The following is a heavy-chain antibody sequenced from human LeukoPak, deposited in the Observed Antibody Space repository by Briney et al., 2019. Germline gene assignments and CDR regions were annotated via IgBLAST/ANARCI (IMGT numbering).Heavy chain of an antibody. V-gene: IGHV3-30*07. Sequence: DSVKGRFTISRDNSKNTLYLQMNTLRPEDTAVYYCARKVFPNIAAASYYFDYWGQGTLVTVSS. CDR3: ARKVFPNIAAASYYFDY. J-gene: IGHJ4*02. D-gene: IGHD6-13*01.